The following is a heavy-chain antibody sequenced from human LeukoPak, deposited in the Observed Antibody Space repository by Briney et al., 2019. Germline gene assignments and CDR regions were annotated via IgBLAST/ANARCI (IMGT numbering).Heavy chain of an antibody. V-gene: IGHV4-59*08. Sequence: TPSETLSLTCTVSGGSISSYYWSWIRQPPGKGLEWIGYIYYSGSTNYNPSLKSRVTISVDTSKNQFSLKLSSVTAADTAAYYCAGTHDYGGNSLDYWGQGTLVTVSS. J-gene: IGHJ4*02. D-gene: IGHD4-23*01. CDR3: AGTHDYGGNSLDY. CDR1: GGSISSYY. CDR2: IYYSGST.